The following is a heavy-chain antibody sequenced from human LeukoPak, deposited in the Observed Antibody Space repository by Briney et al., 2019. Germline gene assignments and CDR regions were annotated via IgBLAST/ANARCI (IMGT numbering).Heavy chain of an antibody. Sequence: SETLSLTCTVSGGSISSYHWSWIRQPPGKGLEGVGYIYYSGSTNYNPSLKSRVTISVDTSKKQFSLKLSSVTAADTAVYYCARLHIAAAGYYYYGMDVWGQGTTVTASS. J-gene: IGHJ6*02. CDR3: ARLHIAAAGYYYYGMDV. V-gene: IGHV4-59*08. CDR2: IYYSGST. CDR1: GGSISSYH. D-gene: IGHD6-13*01.